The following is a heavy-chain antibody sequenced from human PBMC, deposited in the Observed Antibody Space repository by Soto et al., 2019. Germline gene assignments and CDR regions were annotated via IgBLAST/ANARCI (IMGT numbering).Heavy chain of an antibody. CDR3: ARGRSASSDFDS. V-gene: IGHV3-66*01. D-gene: IGHD3-10*01. J-gene: IGHJ4*02. Sequence: EVQLVESGGCLVQPGGSLRLSCAASGFTVGTYYMNWVRQAPGEGLEWVSVVYSGGTTYYADSVRGRFTISRDNSKRTLFLHMNSLSDEDTAVYYCARGRSASSDFDSWGQGTLVTVSS. CDR2: VYSGGTT. CDR1: GFTVGTYY.